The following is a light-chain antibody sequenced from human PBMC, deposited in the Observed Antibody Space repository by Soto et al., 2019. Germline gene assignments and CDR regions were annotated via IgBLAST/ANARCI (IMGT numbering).Light chain of an antibody. CDR1: SSDVGGYDY. J-gene: IGLJ3*02. V-gene: IGLV2-14*01. CDR2: EVF. CDR3: CSYTTTSTFV. Sequence: QSALTQPASVSGSPEQSITISCTRTSSDVGGYDYVSWYQQHPGKVPKLMIFEVFRRPSGISNRFSGSKSGNTASLTISGLQAEDEADYYCCSYTTTSTFVFGGGTKVTVL.